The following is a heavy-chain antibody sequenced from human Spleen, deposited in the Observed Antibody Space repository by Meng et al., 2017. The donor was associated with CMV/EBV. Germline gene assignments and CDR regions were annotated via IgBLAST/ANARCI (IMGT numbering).Heavy chain of an antibody. CDR2: IPYDGTNK. Sequence: IHWVRQAPGQGLEWVALIPYDGTNKNYADSVKGRFTISRDNSKKTLYLEMNSLRPEDTAVYYCARDPLRGPLPRTIFGVVVIRHFDFWGHGTLVTVSS. D-gene: IGHD3-3*01. J-gene: IGHJ4*01. CDR3: ARDPLRGPLPRTIFGVVVIRHFDF. V-gene: IGHV3-30-3*01.